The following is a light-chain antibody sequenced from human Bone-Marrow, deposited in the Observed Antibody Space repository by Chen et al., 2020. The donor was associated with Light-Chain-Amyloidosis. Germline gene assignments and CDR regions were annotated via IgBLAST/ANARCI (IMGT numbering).Light chain of an antibody. CDR2: EVS. CDR1: SSDVGSNNL. Sequence: HSPLPHPASVSGSPEQPIPIPCTGTSSDVGSNNLVSWYQQHPGKAPKLIIYEVSQRPSGVSNRFSGSKSGNTASLTISGLQAEDEADYFCSSYAGRSTYVFGTGTKVSVL. J-gene: IGLJ1*01. CDR3: SSYAGRSTYV. V-gene: IGLV2-23*02.